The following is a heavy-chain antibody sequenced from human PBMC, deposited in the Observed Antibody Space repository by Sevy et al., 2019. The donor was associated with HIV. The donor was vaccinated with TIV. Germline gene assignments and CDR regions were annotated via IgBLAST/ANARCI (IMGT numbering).Heavy chain of an antibody. J-gene: IGHJ6*02. V-gene: IGHV3-23*01. CDR2: ITGSGGST. D-gene: IGHD2-2*02. Sequence: GGSLRLSCAASGFTFSRNAMSWVRQAPGKGLEWASGITGSGGSTYYADSVKGRFTISRDNSMNTLYLQMNSLRVEDTAVYYCAKVGYCSSTSCYSIYYGMDVWGQGTTVTVSS. CDR3: AKVGYCSSTSCYSIYYGMDV. CDR1: GFTFSRNA.